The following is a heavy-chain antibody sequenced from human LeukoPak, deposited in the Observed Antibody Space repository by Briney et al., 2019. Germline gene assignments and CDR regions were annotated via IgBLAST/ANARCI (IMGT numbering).Heavy chain of an antibody. CDR3: AKIVGVAARPAFDI. Sequence: GGSLRLSCAASGFTFSSYAMGWVRQAPGKGLERVSGISGSGGSTYYADSVKGRFTISRDNSKNTLYLQMNSLRAEDTAVYYCAKIVGVAARPAFDIWGLGTMVTVSS. D-gene: IGHD6-6*01. CDR2: ISGSGGST. J-gene: IGHJ3*02. CDR1: GFTFSSYA. V-gene: IGHV3-23*01.